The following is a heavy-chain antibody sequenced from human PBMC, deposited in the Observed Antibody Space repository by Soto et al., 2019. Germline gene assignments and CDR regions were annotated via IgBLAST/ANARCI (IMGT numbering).Heavy chain of an antibody. D-gene: IGHD3-10*01. Sequence: EVQLLESGGGLVQPGGSLRLSCAASGFTFSNYAMTWVRQAPGKGLEWVSVISDSGGSTYYADSVKGRFTISRDISKNTLYLQMNSLRAEDTAVYSCAKVGRVHQDFDYWGQGTLVTVSS. CDR1: GFTFSNYA. J-gene: IGHJ4*02. CDR2: ISDSGGST. CDR3: AKVGRVHQDFDY. V-gene: IGHV3-23*01.